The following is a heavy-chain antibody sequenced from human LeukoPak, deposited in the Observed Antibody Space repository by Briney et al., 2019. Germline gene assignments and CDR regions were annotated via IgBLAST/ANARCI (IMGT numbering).Heavy chain of an antibody. Sequence: GGSLRLSCAASGFTFSSYAMSWVRQAPGKGLEWVSAISGSGGSTYYADSVKGRFTISRDNSKNTLYLQMNSLRAEDTALYYCARDVKWGNFDYWGQGILVIVSS. J-gene: IGHJ4*02. CDR2: ISGSGGST. D-gene: IGHD7-27*01. CDR1: GFTFSSYA. V-gene: IGHV3-23*01. CDR3: ARDVKWGNFDY.